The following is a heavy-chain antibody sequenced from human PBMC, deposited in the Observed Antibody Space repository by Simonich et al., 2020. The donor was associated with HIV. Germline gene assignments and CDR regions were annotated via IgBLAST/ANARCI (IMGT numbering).Heavy chain of an antibody. D-gene: IGHD2-2*01. V-gene: IGHV4-34*01. CDR2: INHSERT. Sequence: QVQLQQWGAGLLKPSETLSLTCAVYGGSFSGYYWSWIRQPPGKGLEWIGEINHSERTNYNPALKSRVTISVDTSKNQFSLKLSSVTAAETAVYYCARGFYQRLYYFDYWGQGTLVTVSS. CDR3: ARGFYQRLYYFDY. CDR1: GGSFSGYY. J-gene: IGHJ4*02.